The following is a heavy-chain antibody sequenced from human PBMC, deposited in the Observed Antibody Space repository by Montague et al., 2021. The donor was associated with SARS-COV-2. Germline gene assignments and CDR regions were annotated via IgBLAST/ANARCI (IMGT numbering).Heavy chain of an antibody. D-gene: IGHD1-26*01. J-gene: IGHJ4*02. Sequence: SLRLSFSASGFTFSSYSMNWVRQAPGEGLEWVSSISSSSSYIYYADSVKGRFTISRDNAKNSLYLQMNSLRAEDTAVYYCARAYSGSYYPNFDYWGQGTLVTVSS. CDR1: GFTFSSYS. CDR3: ARAYSGSYYPNFDY. V-gene: IGHV3-21*01. CDR2: ISSSSSYI.